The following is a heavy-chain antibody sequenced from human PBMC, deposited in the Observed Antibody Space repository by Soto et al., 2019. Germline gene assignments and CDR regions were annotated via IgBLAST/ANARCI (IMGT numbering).Heavy chain of an antibody. CDR2: INHSGST. D-gene: IGHD2-15*01. V-gene: IGHV4-34*01. Sequence: SETLSLTXAVYGGSFSGYYWSWIRQPPGKGLEWIGEINHSGSTNYNPSLKSRVTISVDTSKNQFSLKLSSVTAADTAVYYCARVCSGGSCTYWGQGTLVTVS. J-gene: IGHJ4*02. CDR1: GGSFSGYY. CDR3: ARVCSGGSCTY.